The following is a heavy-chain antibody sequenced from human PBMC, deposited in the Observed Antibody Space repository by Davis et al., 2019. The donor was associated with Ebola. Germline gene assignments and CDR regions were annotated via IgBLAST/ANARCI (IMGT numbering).Heavy chain of an antibody. J-gene: IGHJ6*02. D-gene: IGHD3-3*01. V-gene: IGHV1-18*04. Sequence: ASVKVSCKASGYTFTSYYMHWVRQAPGQGLEWMGWIIAYNGNTNYAQKLQGSVTMTTDTSTSTAYMELRSLRSDDTAVYYCARDGDTIFGVVSGYYYGMDVWGQGTTVTVSS. CDR1: GYTFTSYY. CDR3: ARDGDTIFGVVSGYYYGMDV. CDR2: IIAYNGNT.